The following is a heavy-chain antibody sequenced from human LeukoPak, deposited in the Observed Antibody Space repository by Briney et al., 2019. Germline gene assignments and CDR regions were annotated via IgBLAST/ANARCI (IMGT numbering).Heavy chain of an antibody. CDR1: GYTFTSYD. CDR2: MNPNSGNT. D-gene: IGHD6-19*01. J-gene: IGHJ6*03. Sequence: GASVKVSCKASGYTFTSYDINWVRQATGQGLEWMGWMNPNSGNTGYAQKFQGRVTITRNTSISTAYMELSSLRSEDTAVYYCARAAYSSGWFYYYYYMDVWGKGTTVTVSS. CDR3: ARAAYSSGWFYYYYYMDV. V-gene: IGHV1-8*03.